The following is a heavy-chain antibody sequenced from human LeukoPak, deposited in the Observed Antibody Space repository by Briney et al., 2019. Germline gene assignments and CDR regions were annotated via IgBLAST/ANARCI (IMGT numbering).Heavy chain of an antibody. J-gene: IGHJ2*01. CDR2: ISSGGSTI. V-gene: IGHV3-48*03. CDR1: GFTVSSNH. CDR3: ARDVMSVELGFCSGGSCYRTGYFDL. Sequence: GGSLRLSCAASGFTVSSNHMNWVRQAPGKGLEWVSYISSGGSTIYYADSVKGRFTISRDNAKNSLSLQMNSLRAEDTAVYYCARDVMSVELGFCSGGSCYRTGYFDLWGRGTLVTVSS. D-gene: IGHD2-15*01.